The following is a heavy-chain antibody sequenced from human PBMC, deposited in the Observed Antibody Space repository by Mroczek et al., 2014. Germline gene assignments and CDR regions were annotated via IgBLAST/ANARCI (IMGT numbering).Heavy chain of an antibody. D-gene: IGHD1-26*01. CDR2: IYTSGST. Sequence: QVQLQESGPGLVKPSQTLSLTCTVSGGSISSGSYYWSWIRQPAGKGLEWIGRIYTSGSTNYNPSLKSRVTISVDTSKNQFSLKLSSVTAADTAVYYCARAHFIVGAADGMDVWGQGTTVTVSS. CDR1: GGSISSGSYY. J-gene: IGHJ6*02. V-gene: IGHV4-61*02. CDR3: ARAHFIVGAADGMDV.